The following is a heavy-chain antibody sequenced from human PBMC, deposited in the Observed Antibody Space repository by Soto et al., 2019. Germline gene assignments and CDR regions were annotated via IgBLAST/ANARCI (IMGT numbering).Heavy chain of an antibody. Sequence: SETLSLTCTVSGGSISSYYWGWIRQSPGKGLEWIGYIYYSGNTNYNPSLKSRVTISVDTSKNQFSLKLSSVTAADTAVYYCARDPAPFGAPGFFDYWGQGSLVTVSS. D-gene: IGHD3-16*01. CDR2: IYYSGNT. CDR1: GGSISSYY. V-gene: IGHV4-59*01. J-gene: IGHJ4*02. CDR3: ARDPAPFGAPGFFDY.